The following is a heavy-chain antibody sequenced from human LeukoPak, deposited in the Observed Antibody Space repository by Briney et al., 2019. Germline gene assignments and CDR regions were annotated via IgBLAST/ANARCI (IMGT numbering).Heavy chain of an antibody. Sequence: PGGSLRLSCAASGFTFSSYAMSWVRQAPGKGLEWVSAISGSGGSTYYADSVKGRFTISRDNSKNTLHLQMNSLRAEDTAVYYCAKVRWSGQTFFDYWGQGTLVTVSS. CDR3: AKVRWSGQTFFDY. CDR2: ISGSGGST. D-gene: IGHD3-3*01. CDR1: GFTFSSYA. V-gene: IGHV3-23*01. J-gene: IGHJ4*02.